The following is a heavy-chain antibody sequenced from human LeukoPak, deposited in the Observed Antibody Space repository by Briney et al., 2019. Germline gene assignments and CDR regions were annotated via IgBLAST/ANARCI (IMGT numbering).Heavy chain of an antibody. CDR1: GYTLTELS. CDR3: ATGLRITIFGGPRFDY. J-gene: IGHJ4*02. CDR2: FDPEDGET. V-gene: IGHV1-24*01. Sequence: ASVKVSCKVSGYTLTELSMHWVRQAPGKGLEWMGGFDPEDGETIYAQKFQGSVTMTEDTSTDTAYMELSSLRSEDTAVYYCATGLRITIFGGPRFDYWGQGTLVTVSS. D-gene: IGHD3-3*01.